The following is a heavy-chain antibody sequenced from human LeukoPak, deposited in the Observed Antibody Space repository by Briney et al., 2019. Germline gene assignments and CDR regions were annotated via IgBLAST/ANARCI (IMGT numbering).Heavy chain of an antibody. Sequence: NASETLPLTCAVHVGPFRGYHWSWIRQPPGKGLEWIGDINHSRSTHYNPSLKSQLTISLDTSHNQLALKLSSVTAHDTAVLYYARCRYAADAFDYWGQGTLVTVSS. D-gene: IGHD3-16*01. V-gene: IGHV4-34*01. J-gene: IGHJ4*02. CDR2: INHSRST. CDR1: VGPFRGYH. CDR3: ARCRYAADAFDY.